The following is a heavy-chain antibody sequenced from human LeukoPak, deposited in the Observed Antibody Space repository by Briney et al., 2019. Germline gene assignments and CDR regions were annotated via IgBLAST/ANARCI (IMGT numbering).Heavy chain of an antibody. CDR2: IYDRGPA. CDR1: GYAITSGGFS. D-gene: IGHD3-10*01. Sequence: SETLSLTCTVSGYAITSGGFSWNWIRQPPGKGLEWIGCIYDRGPAYYNPSLKSRFTISVDRPKNQFFLNVTSLTAADTAVYYCASPPGANAFDIWGQGTMVTVSS. CDR3: ASPPGANAFDI. V-gene: IGHV4-30-2*01. J-gene: IGHJ3*02.